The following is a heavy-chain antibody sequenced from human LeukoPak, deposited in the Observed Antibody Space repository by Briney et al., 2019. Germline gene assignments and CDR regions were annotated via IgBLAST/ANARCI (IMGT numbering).Heavy chain of an antibody. CDR1: GGTFSSYA. V-gene: IGHV1-69*05. J-gene: IGHJ5*02. CDR2: IIPIFGTA. CDR3: AREGIFGVVIAPFDP. D-gene: IGHD3-3*01. Sequence: APVKVSCKASGGTFSSYAISWVRQAPGQGLEWMGRIIPIFGTANYAQKFQGKVTITTDESTSTAYMELSSLRSEDTAVYYCAREGIFGVVIAPFDPWGQGTLVTVSS.